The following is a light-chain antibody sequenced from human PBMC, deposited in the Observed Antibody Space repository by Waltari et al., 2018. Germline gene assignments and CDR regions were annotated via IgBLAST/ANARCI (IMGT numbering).Light chain of an antibody. CDR2: RAS. J-gene: IGKJ1*01. CDR3: QQYNNWPPGT. Sequence: ETVVTQSPAPLSVSPGERATLSCTTSQSIGSSLAWYQQKPGQAPRLLISRASTRATGIPARFSGSGSETEFTLTISSLQSEDFAVYYCQQYNNWPPGTFGQGTKVEI. CDR1: QSIGSS. V-gene: IGKV3-15*01.